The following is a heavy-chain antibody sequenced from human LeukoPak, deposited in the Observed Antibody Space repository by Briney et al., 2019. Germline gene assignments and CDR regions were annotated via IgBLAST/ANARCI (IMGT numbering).Heavy chain of an antibody. CDR3: ARRGSGWYAGDY. D-gene: IGHD6-19*01. V-gene: IGHV4-39*01. CDR1: GGSISSSSYY. J-gene: IGHJ4*02. Sequence: SETLSLTCTVSGGSISSSSYYWGWIRQPPGKGLEWIGSIYYSGSTYYNPSLKSRVTISVATSKNQFSLKLSSVTAADTAVYYCARRGSGWYAGDYWGQGTLVTVSS. CDR2: IYYSGST.